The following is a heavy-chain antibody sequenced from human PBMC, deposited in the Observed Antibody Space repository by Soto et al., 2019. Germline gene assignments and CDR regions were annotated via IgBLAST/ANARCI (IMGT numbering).Heavy chain of an antibody. D-gene: IGHD2-2*01. Sequence: SVKASCNASGCTFTSYDINWVRQAIGQGLEWMGWMNPNSGNTGYAQKFQGRVTMTRNTSISTAYMGLSSLRSEDTAVYYCATTGQLLSPAAFDIWGQGTMVTVSS. J-gene: IGHJ3*02. CDR1: GCTFTSYD. CDR3: ATTGQLLSPAAFDI. CDR2: MNPNSGNT. V-gene: IGHV1-8*01.